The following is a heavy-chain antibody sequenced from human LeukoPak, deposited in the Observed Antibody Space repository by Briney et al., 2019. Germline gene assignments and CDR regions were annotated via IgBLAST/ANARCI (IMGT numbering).Heavy chain of an antibody. D-gene: IGHD1-1*01. CDR2: IYYGGST. V-gene: IGHV4-39*07. CDR3: ARDAGHQLSRRNYYAMDV. CDR1: GGSISRNSDY. Sequence: PSETLSLTCTVSGGSISRNSDYWGWIRQPPGKGLEWIGSIYYGGSTYYNPSLKSRVTISVDTSKNQFSLKLSSVTAADTAVYYCARDAGHQLSRRNYYAMDVWGQGTTVTVSS. J-gene: IGHJ6*02.